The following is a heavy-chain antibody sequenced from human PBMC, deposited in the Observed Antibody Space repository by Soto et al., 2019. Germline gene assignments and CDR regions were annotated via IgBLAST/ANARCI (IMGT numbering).Heavy chain of an antibody. CDR2: IWYDGSNK. CDR3: AREYGTTDYYYGMDV. J-gene: IGHJ6*02. D-gene: IGHD1-7*01. CDR1: GFTFSSYG. V-gene: IGHV3-33*01. Sequence: GGSLRLSCAASGFTFSSYGMHWVRQAPGKGLEWVAVIWYDGSNKYYADSVKGRFTISRDNSKNTLYLQMNSLRAEDTAVYYCAREYGTTDYYYGMDVWGQGTTVTVSS.